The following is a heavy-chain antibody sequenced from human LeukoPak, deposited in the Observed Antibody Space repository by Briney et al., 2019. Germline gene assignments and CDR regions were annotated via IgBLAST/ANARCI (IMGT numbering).Heavy chain of an antibody. J-gene: IGHJ4*02. D-gene: IGHD3-22*01. Sequence: SVKVSCKASGGTFSSYAISWVRQAPGQGLEWMGRIIPILGIANYAQKFQGRVTITADKSTSTAYMELSSLRSEDTAVYYCARGPYYYDSSGYYHYWGQGTLVTVSS. CDR3: ARGPYYYDSSGYYHY. V-gene: IGHV1-69*04. CDR2: IIPILGIA. CDR1: GGTFSSYA.